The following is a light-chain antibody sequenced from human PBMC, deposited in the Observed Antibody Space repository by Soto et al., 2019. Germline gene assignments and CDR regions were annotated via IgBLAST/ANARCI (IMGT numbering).Light chain of an antibody. Sequence: IVMTQSPATLSVSPGERSSLSCRASQSVSSNLAWYQQKPGQAPRLLIYGASTRATGIPARFSGSGFGTDFTLVISSLQSEDSAVYYCQQYTKWPLTFGQGTKREI. CDR2: GAS. CDR3: QQYTKWPLT. CDR1: QSVSSN. J-gene: IGKJ2*01. V-gene: IGKV3-15*01.